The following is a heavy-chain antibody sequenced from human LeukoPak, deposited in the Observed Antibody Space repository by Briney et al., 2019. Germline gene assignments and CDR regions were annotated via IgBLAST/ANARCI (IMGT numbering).Heavy chain of an antibody. J-gene: IGHJ4*02. D-gene: IGHD2-2*01. V-gene: IGHV1-69*13. CDR3: ARDSRGPDPWGVVPAYFDY. CDR1: GGTFSSYA. CDR2: IIPIFGTA. Sequence: SVKVSCKASGGTFSSYAISWVRQAPGQGLEWMGGIIPIFGTANYAQKFQGRVTITADESTSTAYMELSSLRSEDTAVYYCARDSRGPDPWGVVPAYFDYWGQGTLVTVSS.